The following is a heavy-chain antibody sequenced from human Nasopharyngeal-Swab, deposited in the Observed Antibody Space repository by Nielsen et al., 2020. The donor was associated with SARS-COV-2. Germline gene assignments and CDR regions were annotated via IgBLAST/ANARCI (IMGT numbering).Heavy chain of an antibody. CDR3: ATGPAAGNPTWWFDP. J-gene: IGHJ5*02. V-gene: IGHV1-24*01. CDR2: FDPEDGET. D-gene: IGHD6-13*01. CDR1: GYTLTELS. Sequence: ASVKVSCKVSGYTLTELSMHWVRQAPGKGLEWMGGFDPEDGETIYAQKFQGRVTMTEDTSTDTAYMELNSLRSEDTAVYYCATGPAAGNPTWWFDPWGQGTLVTVSS.